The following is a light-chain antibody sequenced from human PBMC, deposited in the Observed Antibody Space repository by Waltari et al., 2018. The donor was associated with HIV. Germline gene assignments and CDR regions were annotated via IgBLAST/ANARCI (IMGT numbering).Light chain of an antibody. CDR1: QGISSY. CDR2: AAS. CDR3: QQYYSYPLT. Sequence: AIRMTQSPTSLSASTGDRVTITCRASQGISSYLAWYQQKPGKAPKVLIYAASTLQSGVPSRFSGSGSGTDFTLTITYLQSEDFATYYCQQYYSYPLTFGGGTNVEIQ. V-gene: IGKV1-8*01. J-gene: IGKJ4*01.